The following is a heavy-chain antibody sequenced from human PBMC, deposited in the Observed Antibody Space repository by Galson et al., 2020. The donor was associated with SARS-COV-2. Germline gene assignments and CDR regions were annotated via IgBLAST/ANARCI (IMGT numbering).Heavy chain of an antibody. J-gene: IGHJ4*02. CDR2: IDWDDDK. CDR3: ARILYGVGGGELLYTGYFDY. D-gene: IGHD3-10*01. CDR1: GFSLSTSGMC. Sequence: SGPTLVKPTQTLTLTCTFSGFSLSTSGMCVSWIRQPPGKALEWLALIDWDDDKYYSTSLKTRLTISKDTSKNQVVLTMTNMDPVDTATYYCARILYGVGGGELLYTGYFDYWGQGTLVTVSS. V-gene: IGHV2-70*01.